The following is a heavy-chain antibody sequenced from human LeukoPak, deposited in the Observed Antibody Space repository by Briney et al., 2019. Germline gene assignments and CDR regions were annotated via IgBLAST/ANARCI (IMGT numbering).Heavy chain of an antibody. J-gene: IGHJ5*02. Sequence: PRGSLRLSCAASGFTFSSYAMSWVRQAPGKGLEWVSAISGSGGSTYYADSVKGRFTISRDNSKNTLYLQMNSLRAEDTAVYYCAKDRLAPGWFDPWGQGTLVTVSS. CDR1: GFTFSSYA. CDR2: ISGSGGST. D-gene: IGHD5-12*01. V-gene: IGHV3-23*01. CDR3: AKDRLAPGWFDP.